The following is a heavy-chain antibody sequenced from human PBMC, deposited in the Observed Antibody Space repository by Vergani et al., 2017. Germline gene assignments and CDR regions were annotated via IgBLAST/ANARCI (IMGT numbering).Heavy chain of an antibody. J-gene: IGHJ4*02. CDR3: ARDTRITMVRGVTAARY. V-gene: IGHV1-18*01. CDR2: ISAYNGNT. Sequence: QVQLVQSGGEVKKPGASVKVSCKASGYTFTSYGISWVRPAPGQGLEWMGWISAYNGNTNYAQKLQGRVTMTTDTSTSTAYMELRSLRSDDTAVYYCARDTRITMVRGVTAARYWGQGTLVTVSS. CDR1: GYTFTSYG. D-gene: IGHD3-10*01.